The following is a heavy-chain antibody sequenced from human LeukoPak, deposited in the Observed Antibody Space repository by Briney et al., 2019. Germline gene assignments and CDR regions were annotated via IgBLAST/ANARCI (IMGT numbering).Heavy chain of an antibody. Sequence: SETLSLTCTVSGGSISSYYWSWIRQPPGKGLEWIGYIYYSGSTNHNPSLKSRVTISVDTSKKQFSLRLSSVTAADTAVYYCARDRSDYYDSSGYYYRYYFDYWGQGTLVTVSS. V-gene: IGHV4-59*12. CDR3: ARDRSDYYDSSGYYYRYYFDY. CDR1: GGSISSYY. J-gene: IGHJ4*02. CDR2: IYYSGST. D-gene: IGHD3-22*01.